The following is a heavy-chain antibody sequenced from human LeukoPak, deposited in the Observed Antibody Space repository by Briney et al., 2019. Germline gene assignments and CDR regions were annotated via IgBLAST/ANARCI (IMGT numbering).Heavy chain of an antibody. Sequence: GGSLRLSCAASGFTFSSYAMSWVRQAPGKGLEWVSAISGSGGSTYYADSVKGRFTISRDNSKNTLYLQMNSLRAEDTAVYYCADLVVAGFWGSHGMDVWGQGTTVTVSS. CDR2: ISGSGGST. CDR1: GFTFSSYA. V-gene: IGHV3-23*01. J-gene: IGHJ6*02. D-gene: IGHD6-19*01. CDR3: ADLVVAGFWGSHGMDV.